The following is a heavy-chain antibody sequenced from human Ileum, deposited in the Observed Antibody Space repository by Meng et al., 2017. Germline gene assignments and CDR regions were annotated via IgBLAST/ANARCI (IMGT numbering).Heavy chain of an antibody. J-gene: IGHJ4*02. V-gene: IGHV4-31*03. CDR3: ARDYCSSTTCALDY. CDR1: GCSIGSAAYY. Sequence: QVHLQESGSGLVKVSQTLSRTCTVAGCSIGSAAYYWTWIRQHPAKGLEWIGYIHYTGSTSYNPSLESRTSTSIDTSNNQFSLKVTSVTAADTAVYYCARDYCSSTTCALDYWGQGTLVTVSS. D-gene: IGHD2-2*01. CDR2: IHYTGST.